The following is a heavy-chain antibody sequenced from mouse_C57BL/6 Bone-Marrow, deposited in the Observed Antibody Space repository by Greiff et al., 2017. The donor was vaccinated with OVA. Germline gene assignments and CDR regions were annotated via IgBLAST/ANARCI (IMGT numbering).Heavy chain of an antibody. CDR1: GYSITSDY. CDR3: ARYSPITTVVATRGYFDV. V-gene: IGHV3-8*01. CDR2: ISYSGST. Sequence: VQLKQSGPGLAKPSQTLSLTCSVTGYSITSDYWNWIRKFPGNKLEYMGYISYSGSTYYNPSLKSRISITRDTSKNQYYLQLNSVTTEDTATYYCARYSPITTVVATRGYFDVWGTGTTVTVSS. D-gene: IGHD1-1*01. J-gene: IGHJ1*03.